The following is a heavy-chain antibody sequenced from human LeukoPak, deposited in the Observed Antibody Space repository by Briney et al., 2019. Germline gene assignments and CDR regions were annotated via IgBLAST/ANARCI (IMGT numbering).Heavy chain of an antibody. D-gene: IGHD1-1*01. CDR3: ARDSVPWSGRIY. CDR2: ISSSSSYI. J-gene: IGHJ4*02. CDR1: GFTFSSYS. Sequence: KPGGSLRLSCAASGFTFSSYSMNWVRQAPGKGLEWVSSISSSSSYIYYADSVKGRFTISRDNAKNSLYLQMNSLRAEDTAVYYCARDSVPWSGRIYWGQGTLVTVSS. V-gene: IGHV3-21*01.